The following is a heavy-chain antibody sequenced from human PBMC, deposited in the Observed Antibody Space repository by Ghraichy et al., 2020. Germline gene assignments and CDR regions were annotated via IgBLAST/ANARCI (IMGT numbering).Heavy chain of an antibody. D-gene: IGHD3-22*01. CDR1: GFTFNTYA. V-gene: IGHV3-23*01. Sequence: GSLRLSCAVSGFTFNTYAMTWVRQAPGKGLEWVSVISISGGTTDYADSVKGRFTISRDNSKNTLYLQMNSLRAEDTAVYYCAKNQDAYYYDSSGSFDYWGQGALVTVSS. CDR3: AKNQDAYYYDSSGSFDY. CDR2: ISISGGTT. J-gene: IGHJ4*02.